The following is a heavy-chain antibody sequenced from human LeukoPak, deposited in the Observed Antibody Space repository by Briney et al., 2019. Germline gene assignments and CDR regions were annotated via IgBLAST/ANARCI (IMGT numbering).Heavy chain of an antibody. J-gene: IGHJ4*02. CDR3: ARAVRGYSYAYLPY. V-gene: IGHV1-18*01. CDR1: GYTFSSYG. CDR2: ISAYDGNT. Sequence: GASVKVSCKASGYTFSSYGISRVRQAPGQGLEWMGWISAYDGNTDYAQNLQGRVTMTTDTSTSTAYMELRSLRSDDTAVYYCARAVRGYSYAYLPYWGQGTLVTVSS. D-gene: IGHD5-18*01.